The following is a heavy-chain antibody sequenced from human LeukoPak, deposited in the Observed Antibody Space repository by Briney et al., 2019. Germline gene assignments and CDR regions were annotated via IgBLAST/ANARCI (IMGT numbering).Heavy chain of an antibody. Sequence: GASVKVSCKASGGTFSSYAISWVRQAPGQGLEWMGRIIPILGIANYAQKFQGRVTITADKSTSTAYMELSSLRSEDTAVYYCARRDEIAVAGPSDYWGQGTLVTVSS. V-gene: IGHV1-69*04. CDR3: ARRDEIAVAGPSDY. CDR2: IIPILGIA. D-gene: IGHD6-19*01. J-gene: IGHJ4*02. CDR1: GGTFSSYA.